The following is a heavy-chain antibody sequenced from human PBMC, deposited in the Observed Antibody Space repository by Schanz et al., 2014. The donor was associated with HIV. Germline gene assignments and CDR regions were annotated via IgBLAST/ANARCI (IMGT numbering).Heavy chain of an antibody. J-gene: IGHJ4*02. D-gene: IGHD3-10*01. CDR1: GFTISSNY. Sequence: EVQLVETGGDLIQPGGSLRLSCAVSGFTISSNYMSWVRQAPGKGLEWVSVVYIGDSTFYANSVKGRFTISRDDSKNTLYLQMNSLRAEDTAVYYCARDGSLNRGFDYWGQGTLVTVSS. V-gene: IGHV3-53*02. CDR3: ARDGSLNRGFDY. CDR2: VYIGDST.